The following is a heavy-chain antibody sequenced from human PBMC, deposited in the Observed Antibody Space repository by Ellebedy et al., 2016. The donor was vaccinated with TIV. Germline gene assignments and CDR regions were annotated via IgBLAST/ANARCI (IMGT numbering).Heavy chain of an antibody. V-gene: IGHV3-23*01. Sequence: GGSLRLXXAASGFTFTMYGMSWVRQAPGKGLEWVSAISGSGSATHHADTVKGRFTISRDNFKNTLYLQMNSLRVDDTAVYYCAKDGRDYGAYVLGTQFDDWGQGTLVTVSS. J-gene: IGHJ4*02. CDR1: GFTFTMYG. CDR2: ISGSGSAT. CDR3: AKDGRDYGAYVLGTQFDD. D-gene: IGHD4-17*01.